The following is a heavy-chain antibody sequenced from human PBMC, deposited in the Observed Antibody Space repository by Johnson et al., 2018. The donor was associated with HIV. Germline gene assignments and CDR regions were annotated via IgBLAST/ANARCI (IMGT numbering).Heavy chain of an antibody. J-gene: IGHJ3*02. CDR1: GFTFSSYD. D-gene: IGHD3-3*01. Sequence: VQLVESGGGVVQPGRSLRLSCAASGFTFSSYDMHWVRQATGKGLEWVSTMGTAGDTYYAGSVKGRFTVSRENAKNSLYLQMNSLRAGDTAVYYCARGGSRTTIFGVDINLGGFDIWGQGTRVTVSS. V-gene: IGHV3-13*01. CDR3: ARGGSRTTIFGVDINLGGFDI. CDR2: MGTAGDT.